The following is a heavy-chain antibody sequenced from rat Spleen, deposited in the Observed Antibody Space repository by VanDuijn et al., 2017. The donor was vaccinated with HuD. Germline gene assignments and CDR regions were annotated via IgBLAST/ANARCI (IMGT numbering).Heavy chain of an antibody. CDR2: IWDNGGT. CDR3: THLWAY. V-gene: IGHV2-13*01. D-gene: IGHD4-6*01. J-gene: IGHJ3*01. Sequence: QVQLKESGPGLVQPSQTLSLTCTVSGFSLTNYGVTWVRQPPGKGLEWMGVIWDNGGTDYASSLKSRLSISRDTSKSQVFLKMNSLQSEDTAIYFCTHLWAYWGQGTLVTVSS. CDR1: GFSLTNYG.